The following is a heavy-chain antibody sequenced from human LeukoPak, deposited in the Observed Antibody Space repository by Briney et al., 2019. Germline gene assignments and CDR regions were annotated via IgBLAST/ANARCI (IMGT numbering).Heavy chain of an antibody. V-gene: IGHV4-59*01. Sequence: SETLSLTCTVSGGSISNYYWTWIRQPPGRGLEWIGYIYNTGSASYNPSLKTRVTISVDKSKNQFSLKMSSVTAADTAVYYCARVMGSDWYPLAYWGQGTLVTVSS. D-gene: IGHD6-19*01. CDR2: IYNTGSA. CDR1: GGSISNYY. J-gene: IGHJ4*02. CDR3: ARVMGSDWYPLAY.